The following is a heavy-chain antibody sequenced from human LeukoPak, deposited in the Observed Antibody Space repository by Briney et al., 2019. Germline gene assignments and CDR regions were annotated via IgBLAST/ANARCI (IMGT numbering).Heavy chain of an antibody. CDR1: GFSFSSYT. Sequence: PGGSLRLSCSASGFSFSSYTMTWVRQAPGKGPEWVSIISGGGDTTFYTDSVKGRFTISRDNSKNTLYLQMNSLRAGDTAVYYCARRAGAYSHPYDYWGQGTLVTVSS. CDR3: ARRAGAYSHPYDY. J-gene: IGHJ4*02. V-gene: IGHV3-23*01. D-gene: IGHD4/OR15-4a*01. CDR2: ISGGGDTT.